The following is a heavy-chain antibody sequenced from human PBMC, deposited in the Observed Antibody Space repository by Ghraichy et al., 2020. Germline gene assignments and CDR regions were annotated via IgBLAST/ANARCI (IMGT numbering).Heavy chain of an antibody. CDR1: GGTFSSYA. Sequence: SVKVSCKASGGTFSSYAISWVRQAPGQGLEWMGGIFPIFGTANYAQKFQGRVTITADESTSTAYMELSSLRSEDTAVYYCAREKGAMVQGVIRTSDAFDIWGQGTMVTVSS. J-gene: IGHJ3*02. CDR3: AREKGAMVQGVIRTSDAFDI. V-gene: IGHV1-69*13. CDR2: IFPIFGTA. D-gene: IGHD3-10*01.